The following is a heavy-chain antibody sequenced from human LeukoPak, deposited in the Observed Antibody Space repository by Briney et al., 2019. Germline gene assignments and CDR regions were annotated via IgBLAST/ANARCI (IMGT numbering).Heavy chain of an antibody. CDR1: GGSISSYY. V-gene: IGHV4-59*01. CDR3: ARDRGPGYADY. CDR2: IYYSGST. J-gene: IGHJ4*02. D-gene: IGHD2-8*01. Sequence: SETLSLTCTVSGGSISSYYWSWIRQPPGKGLEWIGYIYYSGSTNYNPSLKSRVTIPVDTSKNQFSLKLSSVTAADTAVYYCARDRGPGYADYWGQGTLVTVSS.